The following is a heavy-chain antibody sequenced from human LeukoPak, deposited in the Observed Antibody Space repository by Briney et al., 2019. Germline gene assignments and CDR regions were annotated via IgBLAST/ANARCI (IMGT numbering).Heavy chain of an antibody. CDR1: GFTFSSYS. Sequence: PGGSLRLSCAASGFTFSSYSMNWVRQAPGKGLEWVSSISSSSSYIYYADSVKGRFTISRDNAKNSLYPQMNSLRAEDTAVYYCARDQGQDSYGLLDYWGQGTLVTVSS. V-gene: IGHV3-21*01. J-gene: IGHJ4*02. D-gene: IGHD5-18*01. CDR3: ARDQGQDSYGLLDY. CDR2: ISSSSSYI.